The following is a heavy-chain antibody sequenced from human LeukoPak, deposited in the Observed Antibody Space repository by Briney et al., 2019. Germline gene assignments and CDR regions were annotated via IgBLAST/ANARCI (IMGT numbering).Heavy chain of an antibody. CDR1: GFTLSSSG. J-gene: IGHJ5*02. D-gene: IGHD6-13*01. Sequence: GRSLRLSCAASGFTLSSSGMHWVRQAPGKGLEWVAVIWGDENHKYYGDSVRGRFTISRDNAKNTLYLQMDSLRVEDTAVYYCARDRMRQQRNWFDPWGQGTLVTVSS. V-gene: IGHV3-33*01. CDR2: IWGDENHK. CDR3: ARDRMRQQRNWFDP.